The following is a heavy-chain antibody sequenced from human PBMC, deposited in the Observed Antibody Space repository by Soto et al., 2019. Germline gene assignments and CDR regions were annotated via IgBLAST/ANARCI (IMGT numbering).Heavy chain of an antibody. J-gene: IGHJ6*02. V-gene: IGHV1-69*13. CDR2: IIPIFGTA. CDR1: GGTFSSYA. D-gene: IGHD4-17*01. CDR3: ARDRMTTGYYYYGMDV. Sequence: ASVKVSCKASGGTFSSYAISWVRQAPGQGLEWMGGIIPIFGTANYAQKFQGRVTITADESTSTAYMELSSLRSEDTAVYYCARDRMTTGYYYYGMDVWGQGTTVTVSS.